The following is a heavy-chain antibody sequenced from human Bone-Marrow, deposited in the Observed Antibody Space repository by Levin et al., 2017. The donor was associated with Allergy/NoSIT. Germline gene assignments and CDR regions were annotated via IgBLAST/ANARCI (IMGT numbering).Heavy chain of an antibody. CDR1: GYTFTSYD. Sequence: ASVKVSCKASGYTFTSYDINWVRQATGQGLEWMGWMNPNSGNTGYAQKFQGRVTMTRNTSISTAYMELSSLRSEDTAVYYCASNRRSSSWYVNWFDPWGQGTLVTVSS. D-gene: IGHD6-13*01. V-gene: IGHV1-8*01. CDR2: MNPNSGNT. J-gene: IGHJ5*02. CDR3: ASNRRSSSWYVNWFDP.